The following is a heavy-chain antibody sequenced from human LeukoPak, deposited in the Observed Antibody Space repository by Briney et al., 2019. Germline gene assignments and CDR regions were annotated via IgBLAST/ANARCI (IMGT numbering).Heavy chain of an antibody. Sequence: GGSLRLSCAASGFTFSTYAMSWVRQAPGKGLEWVSVIYSGGSTHYADSVKGRFTISRDNSKNTLYLQMNSLRAEDTAVYYCARDRLHYDSLTGYPADWGQGTLVTVSS. J-gene: IGHJ4*02. CDR2: IYSGGST. CDR3: ARDRLHYDSLTGYPAD. CDR1: GFTFSTYA. D-gene: IGHD3-9*01. V-gene: IGHV3-66*01.